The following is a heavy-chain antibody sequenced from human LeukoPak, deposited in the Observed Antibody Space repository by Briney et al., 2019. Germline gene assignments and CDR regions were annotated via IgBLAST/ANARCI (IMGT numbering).Heavy chain of an antibody. D-gene: IGHD3-10*01. CDR3: ALGSSP. V-gene: IGHV3-74*01. Sequence: GGSLRLSCAASGFTFSDYWMHWVRQAPGKGLLWVARIYSDGSSTIYADSVQGRFTISRDNAKNTLYLQMNSLRAEDTAVYYCALGSSPWGQGTLVTVSS. CDR1: GFTFSDYW. J-gene: IGHJ5*02. CDR2: IYSDGSST.